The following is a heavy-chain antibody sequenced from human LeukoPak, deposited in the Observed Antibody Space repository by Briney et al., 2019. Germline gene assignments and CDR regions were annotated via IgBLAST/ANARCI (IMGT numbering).Heavy chain of an antibody. CDR1: GGSISSGGYY. CDR3: ASLRGGIQLWLPDAFDI. CDR2: IYHSGST. V-gene: IGHV4-30-2*01. D-gene: IGHD5-18*01. Sequence: SETLSLTCTVSGGSISSGGYYWSWIRQPPGKGLEWIGYIYHSGSTYYNPSLKSRVTISVDTSKNQFSLKLSSVTAADTAVYYCASLRGGIQLWLPDAFDIWGQGTMVTVSS. J-gene: IGHJ3*02.